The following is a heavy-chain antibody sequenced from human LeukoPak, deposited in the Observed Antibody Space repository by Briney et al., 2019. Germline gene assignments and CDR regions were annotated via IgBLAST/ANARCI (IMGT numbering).Heavy chain of an antibody. D-gene: IGHD3-10*01. Sequence: GESLKISCKGSGYSFINHWIGWARQMPGKGLEWMAIINPGDSDTRYSPSFQGQVTISADKSISTVYLQWGSLKASDTAMYYCARQPGAGWFDPWGQGTLVTVSS. CDR2: INPGDSDT. J-gene: IGHJ5*02. CDR1: GYSFINHW. CDR3: ARQPGAGWFDP. V-gene: IGHV5-51*01.